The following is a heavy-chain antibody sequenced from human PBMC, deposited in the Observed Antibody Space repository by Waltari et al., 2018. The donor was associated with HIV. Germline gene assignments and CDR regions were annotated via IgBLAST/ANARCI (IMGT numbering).Heavy chain of an antibody. CDR2: IYYSGST. CDR3: ARIRVSGWYFY. V-gene: IGHV4-61*01. D-gene: IGHD6-19*01. Sequence: QVQLQESGPGLVKPSETLSLTCTVSGGSVSSGSYYWSWIRQPPGKGLEWIGYIYYSGSTNYNPSLKSRVTISVDTSKNQFSLKLSSVTAADTAVYYCARIRVSGWYFYWGQGTLVTVSS. J-gene: IGHJ4*02. CDR1: GGSVSSGSYY.